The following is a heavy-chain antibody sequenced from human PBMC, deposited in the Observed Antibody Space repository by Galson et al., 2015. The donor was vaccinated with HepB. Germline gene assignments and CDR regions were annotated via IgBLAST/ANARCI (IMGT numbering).Heavy chain of an antibody. CDR1: GFIFSSYT. CDR3: ARELTIFGVVIVRYDAFDI. V-gene: IGHV3-30-3*01. Sequence: SLRLSCAPSGFIFSSYTIHWVRQAPDKGLEWVAVVSHDGSIKKYADSVKGRLTISRDNSKNTLFLQMNSLTTEDTAVYYCARELTIFGVVIVRYDAFDIWGQGTMVTVSS. J-gene: IGHJ3*02. D-gene: IGHD3-3*01. CDR2: VSHDGSIK.